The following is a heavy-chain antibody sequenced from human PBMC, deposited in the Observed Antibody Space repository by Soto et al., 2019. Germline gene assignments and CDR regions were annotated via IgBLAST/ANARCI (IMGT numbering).Heavy chain of an antibody. CDR2: VYYSGST. CDR3: ASFYSDYVSY. Sequence: SETLSLTCTVSGGSLNNYYWTWIRQPPGKGLEWIGYVYYSGSTYYNPSLKSRVTISVDTSKIQFSLKLSSVTAADTAVYYCASFYSDYVSYWGQGTLVTVSS. D-gene: IGHD4-17*01. V-gene: IGHV4-59*04. CDR1: GGSLNNYY. J-gene: IGHJ4*02.